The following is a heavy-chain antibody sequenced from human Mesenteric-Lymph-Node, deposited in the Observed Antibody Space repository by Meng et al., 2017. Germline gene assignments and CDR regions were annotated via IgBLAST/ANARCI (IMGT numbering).Heavy chain of an antibody. CDR2: INHSGST. V-gene: IGHV4-34*01. J-gene: IGHJ4*02. Sequence: QVQLQQWGAGLLKPSETLPLTCAVYGGSFSGYYWSWIRQPPGKGLEWIGEINHSGSTNYNPSLKSRVTISVDTSKNQFSLKLSSVTAADTAVYYCARGRGYGDYGSLYWGQGTLVTVSS. CDR1: GGSFSGYY. CDR3: ARGRGYGDYGSLY. D-gene: IGHD4-17*01.